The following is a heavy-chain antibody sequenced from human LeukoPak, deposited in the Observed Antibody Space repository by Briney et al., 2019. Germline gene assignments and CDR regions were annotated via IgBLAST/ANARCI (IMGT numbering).Heavy chain of an antibody. J-gene: IGHJ4*02. V-gene: IGHV1-2*06. CDR2: INPNSGDT. CDR1: GGTFSSYA. CDR3: ARDYCSSTSCLFDY. D-gene: IGHD2-2*01. Sequence: PGSSVKVSCKASGGTFSSYAISWVRQAPGQGLEWMGRINPNSGDTNYAQKFQGRVTMTRDTSISTAYMELSRLRSDDTAVYYCARDYCSSTSCLFDYWGQGTLVTVSS.